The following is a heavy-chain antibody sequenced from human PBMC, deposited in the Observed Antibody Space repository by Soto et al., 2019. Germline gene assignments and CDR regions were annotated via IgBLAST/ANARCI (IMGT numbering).Heavy chain of an antibody. J-gene: IGHJ4*02. Sequence: PGGSLRLSCAASGFTFSSYSMNWVRQAPGKGLEWVSSISSSSSYIYYADSVKGRFTTSRDNAKNSLYLQMNSLRAEDTAVYYCARVEMATKTGPFDYWGQGTLVTVSS. CDR1: GFTFSSYS. CDR3: ARVEMATKTGPFDY. CDR2: ISSSSSYI. D-gene: IGHD5-12*01. V-gene: IGHV3-21*01.